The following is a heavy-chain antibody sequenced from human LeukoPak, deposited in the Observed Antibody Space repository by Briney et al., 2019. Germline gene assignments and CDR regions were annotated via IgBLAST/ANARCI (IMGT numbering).Heavy chain of an antibody. CDR1: SGSINSGIYY. Sequence: SQTLSLTCTVSSGSINSGIYYWSWIRQPAGKRLEWIGRVQTSGTTDYNPSLKSRVTISLDTFKNQLSLQLTSVTAADTALYYCARGVSLVRGMWFDPWGQGTLVTVSS. J-gene: IGHJ5*02. V-gene: IGHV4-61*02. CDR3: ARGVSLVRGMWFDP. D-gene: IGHD3-10*01. CDR2: VQTSGTT.